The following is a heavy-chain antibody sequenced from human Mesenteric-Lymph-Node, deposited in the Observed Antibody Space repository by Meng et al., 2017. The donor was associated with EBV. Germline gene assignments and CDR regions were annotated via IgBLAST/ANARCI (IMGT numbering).Heavy chain of an antibody. V-gene: IGHV4-39*01. CDR2: VYYTWST. J-gene: IGHJ5*01. Sequence: QLQLQESGPGLVKPSETLSLICIVSCGSISSRSHYWGRIRQPPGKGLEWVGNVYYTWSTYHNPSLERRVTISVDTSKNQFFLELTSVTAADTAVYYCARRISSGWMDSWGQGILVTVSS. CDR3: ARRISSGWMDS. D-gene: IGHD6-19*01. CDR1: CGSISSRSHY.